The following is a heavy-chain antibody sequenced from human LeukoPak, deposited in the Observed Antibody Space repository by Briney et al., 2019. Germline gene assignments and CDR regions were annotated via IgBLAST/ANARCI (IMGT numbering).Heavy chain of an antibody. Sequence: ASVKVSCKASGYTFTSYYMHWVRQAPGQGLEWMGIINPSGGSTSYAQKFQGRVTMTRDMSTSTVYMELSSLRSEDTAVYYCARGYGGYVSRGYFDYWGQGTLVTVSS. CDR3: ARGYGGYVSRGYFDY. CDR2: INPSGGST. J-gene: IGHJ4*02. V-gene: IGHV1-46*01. D-gene: IGHD5-12*01. CDR1: GYTFTSYY.